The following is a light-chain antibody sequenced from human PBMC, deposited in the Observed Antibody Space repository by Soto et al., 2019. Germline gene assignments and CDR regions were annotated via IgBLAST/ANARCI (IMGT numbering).Light chain of an antibody. J-gene: IGKJ1*01. CDR3: QQYNSYWT. CDR1: QSINSW. Sequence: DIQMTQSPSTLSASVGDIVTITCGASQSINSWLAWYQQKPGKAPKLLIYKASSLESGVPSRFSGSGSGTEFTLTISSLQPDDFATYYCQQYNSYWTFGQGTKVEIK. V-gene: IGKV1-5*03. CDR2: KAS.